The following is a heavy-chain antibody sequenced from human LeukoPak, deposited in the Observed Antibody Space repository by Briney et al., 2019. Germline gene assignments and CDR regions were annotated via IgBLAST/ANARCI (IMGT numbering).Heavy chain of an antibody. Sequence: PGGSLRLSCAASGSTFSSYAMHWVRQAPGKGLERVAVISYDGSNKYYADSVKGRFTISRDNSKNTLYLQMNSLRAEDTAVYYCARSRRGCSGGSCYSVSDYWGQGTLVTVSS. CDR1: GSTFSSYA. V-gene: IGHV3-30-3*01. D-gene: IGHD2-15*01. J-gene: IGHJ4*02. CDR2: ISYDGSNK. CDR3: ARSRRGCSGGSCYSVSDY.